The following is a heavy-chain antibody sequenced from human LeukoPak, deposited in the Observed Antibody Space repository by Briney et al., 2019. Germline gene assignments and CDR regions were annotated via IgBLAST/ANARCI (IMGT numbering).Heavy chain of an antibody. CDR1: GYTFTSYD. V-gene: IGHV1-18*01. CDR2: ISAYNGNT. Sequence: ASVKVSCKASGYTFTSYDINWVRQATGQGLEWMGWISAYNGNTNYAQKLQGRVTMTTDTSTSTAYMELRSLRSDDTAVYYCARDRSIKAVAGTIGYWGQGTLVTVSS. CDR3: ARDRSIKAVAGTIGY. D-gene: IGHD6-19*01. J-gene: IGHJ4*02.